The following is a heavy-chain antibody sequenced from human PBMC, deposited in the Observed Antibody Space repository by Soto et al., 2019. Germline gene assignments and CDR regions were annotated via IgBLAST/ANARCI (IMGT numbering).Heavy chain of an antibody. J-gene: IGHJ4*02. CDR1: GFSLTTTGVG. CDR2: IYWDDDK. CDR3: AHRYYSNYFDH. Sequence: QITLKESGPTLVNPTQTLTLTCTFSGFSLTTTGVGVGWIRQPPGKALEWLALIYWDDDKPYSPSLKSRLTITKDTSKKQVVLTMTNMDPVDTATYYCAHRYYSNYFDHWGQGTLVTVSS. V-gene: IGHV2-5*02. D-gene: IGHD4-4*01.